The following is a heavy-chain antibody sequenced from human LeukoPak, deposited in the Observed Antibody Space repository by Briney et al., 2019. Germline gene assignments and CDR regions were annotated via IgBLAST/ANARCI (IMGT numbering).Heavy chain of an antibody. CDR3: ARGRKAVVTPRKASAFDI. V-gene: IGHV1-2*02. CDR2: INPNSGGT. J-gene: IGHJ3*02. Sequence: ASVKVSCKASGYTLTGYYMHWVRQVPGQGLEWMGWINPNSGGTNYAQKFQGRVTMTRDTSISTAYMELSRLRSDDTAVYYCARGRKAVVTPRKASAFDIWGQGTMVTVSS. CDR1: GYTLTGYY. D-gene: IGHD4-23*01.